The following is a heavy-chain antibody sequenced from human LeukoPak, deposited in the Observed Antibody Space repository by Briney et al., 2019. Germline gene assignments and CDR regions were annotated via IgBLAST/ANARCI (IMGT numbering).Heavy chain of an antibody. CDR3: ASHEEALYYYYGMDV. J-gene: IGHJ6*02. V-gene: IGHV3-53*01. CDR2: IYSGGST. Sequence: GGSLRLSCAASGFTVSSNYMSWVRQAPGKGLEWVSVIYSGGSTYYADSVKGRFTISRDNSKNTLYLQMSSLRAEDTAVYYCASHEEALYYYYGMDVWGQGTTVTVSS. CDR1: GFTVSSNY.